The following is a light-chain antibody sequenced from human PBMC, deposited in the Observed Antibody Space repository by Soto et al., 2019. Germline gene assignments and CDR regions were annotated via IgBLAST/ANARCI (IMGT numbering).Light chain of an antibody. Sequence: EIVLTQSPGTLSLSPGERATLSCRASQTIASRYLGWYQHQPGQAPRLLIYRTFARAPGIPDRFSGGGSGTDFTLTISRLEREDFAVYYCQQYDTSPPTFGQGTRLDIK. V-gene: IGKV3-20*01. CDR2: RTF. CDR1: QTIASRY. J-gene: IGKJ5*01. CDR3: QQYDTSPPT.